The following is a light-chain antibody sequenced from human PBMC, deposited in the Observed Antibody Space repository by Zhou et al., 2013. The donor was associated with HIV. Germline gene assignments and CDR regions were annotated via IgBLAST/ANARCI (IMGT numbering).Light chain of an antibody. CDR3: QQYANEPPT. CDR2: GAS. J-gene: IGKJ1*01. Sequence: TQSPSSVSASVGDRVTITCRASQGISSWLAWYQRKPGQAPRLLIFGASSRATGIPDRFSGSGSGTEFSLTISRLEPEDFAVYYCQQYANEPPTFGQGTKVEIK. V-gene: IGKV3-20*01. CDR1: QGISSW.